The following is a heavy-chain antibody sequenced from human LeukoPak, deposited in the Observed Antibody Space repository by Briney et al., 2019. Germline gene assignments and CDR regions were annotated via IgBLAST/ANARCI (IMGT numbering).Heavy chain of an antibody. CDR2: ISSSSSYI. CDR1: GFTFSSYS. CDR3: ARVPRGSSWYEGWFDP. Sequence: PGGSLRLSCAASGFTFSSYSMNWVRQAPGKGLEWVSSISSSSSYIYYADSVKGRFTISRDNAKNSLYLQMNSLRAEDTAVYYCARVPRGSSWYEGWFDPWGQGTLVTVSS. D-gene: IGHD6-13*01. V-gene: IGHV3-21*01. J-gene: IGHJ5*02.